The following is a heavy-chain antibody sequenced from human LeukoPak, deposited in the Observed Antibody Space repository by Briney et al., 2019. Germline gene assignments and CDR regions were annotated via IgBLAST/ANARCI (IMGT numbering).Heavy chain of an antibody. J-gene: IGHJ4*02. D-gene: IGHD2-15*01. Sequence: SETLSLTCTVSGGSVSSTSYYWSWIRQPPGKGLVWIGYIYYSGSTNYNPSLKSRVTISVDTSKNQFSLRLSSVTAADTAVYYCAREGRYCSGGSCLDYWGQGTLVTVSS. CDR3: AREGRYCSGGSCLDY. CDR1: GGSVSSTSYY. CDR2: IYYSGST. V-gene: IGHV4-61*01.